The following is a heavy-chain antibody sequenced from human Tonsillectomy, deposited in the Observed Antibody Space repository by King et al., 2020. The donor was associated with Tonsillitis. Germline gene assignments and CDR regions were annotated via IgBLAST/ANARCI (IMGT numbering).Heavy chain of an antibody. CDR3: ARDVTSSGYFDY. J-gene: IGHJ4*02. V-gene: IGHV4-59*01. Sequence: VQLQESGPGLVKPSETLSLTCTVSGGSISSYYWSWIRQPPGKGLEWIGYIYYSGSTNYNPSLKSRVTISVDTSKNQFSLKLSSVTAADTAVYYCARDVTSSGYFDYWGQGTLVTVSS. D-gene: IGHD3-22*01. CDR1: GGSISSYY. CDR2: IYYSGST.